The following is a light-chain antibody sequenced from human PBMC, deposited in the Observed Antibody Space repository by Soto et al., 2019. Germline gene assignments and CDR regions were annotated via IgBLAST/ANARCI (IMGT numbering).Light chain of an antibody. V-gene: IGKV1-27*01. J-gene: IGKJ3*01. CDR2: AAS. Sequence: DIQMTQSPSSLSASVGDRVTITCRASQGISSYLAWYQQKPGKVPKLLIYAASTLQSGVPSRFSGSGSGTDFTLTISSLQPEDVATYYCQKYNSAPPDFGPGTKVDIK. CDR3: QKYNSAPPD. CDR1: QGISSY.